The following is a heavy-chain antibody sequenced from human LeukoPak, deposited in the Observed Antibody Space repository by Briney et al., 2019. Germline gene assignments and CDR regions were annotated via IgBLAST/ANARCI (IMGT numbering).Heavy chain of an antibody. Sequence: ASVKVSCKASGYTFTSYYMHWVRQAPGQGLEWMGIINPSGGSTSYAQKFQGRVTMTRDMSTSTVYMELSSLRSEDTAVYYCARDCITMVRGVNFYYGMDVWGRGTTVTVSS. D-gene: IGHD3-10*01. CDR1: GYTFTSYY. CDR2: INPSGGST. CDR3: ARDCITMVRGVNFYYGMDV. V-gene: IGHV1-46*01. J-gene: IGHJ6*02.